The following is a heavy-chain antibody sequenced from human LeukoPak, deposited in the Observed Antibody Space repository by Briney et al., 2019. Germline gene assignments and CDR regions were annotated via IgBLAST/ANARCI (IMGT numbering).Heavy chain of an antibody. D-gene: IGHD6-13*01. V-gene: IGHV1-18*01. Sequence: ASVKVSCKASGYTFTSYGISWVRQAPGQGLEWMGWISAYNGNTNYAQKLQGRVTMTTDTFTSTAYMELRSLRSDDTAVYYCATSSSWFDAFDIWGQGTMVTVSS. CDR3: ATSSSWFDAFDI. CDR2: ISAYNGNT. CDR1: GYTFTSYG. J-gene: IGHJ3*02.